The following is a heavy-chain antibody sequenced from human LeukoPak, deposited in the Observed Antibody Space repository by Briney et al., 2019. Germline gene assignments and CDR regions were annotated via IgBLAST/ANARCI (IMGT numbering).Heavy chain of an antibody. CDR1: GFTFSSYS. CDR3: AREDPSSWYYFDY. Sequence: PGGSLRLSCAASGFTFSSYSMNWVRQAPGKGLEWVSSISSSSSYIYYADSVKGRFTISRDNAKNSLYLQMNSLRAEDAAVYYCAREDPSSWYYFDYWGQGTLVTVSS. V-gene: IGHV3-21*01. J-gene: IGHJ4*02. CDR2: ISSSSSYI. D-gene: IGHD6-13*01.